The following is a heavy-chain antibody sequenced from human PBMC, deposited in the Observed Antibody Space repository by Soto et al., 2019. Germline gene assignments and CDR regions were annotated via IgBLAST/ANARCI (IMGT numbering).Heavy chain of an antibody. Sequence: SETLSLTCTVSGGSISSYYWSWIRQPPGKGLEWIGYIYYSGSTNYNPSLKSRVTITRDTSASTAYMELSSLRSEDTAVYYCARDLSRWVFYYDSSAQGYWGQGTLVTVSS. CDR3: ARDLSRWVFYYDSSAQGY. V-gene: IGHV4-59*01. J-gene: IGHJ4*02. D-gene: IGHD3-22*01. CDR2: IYYSGST. CDR1: GGSISSYY.